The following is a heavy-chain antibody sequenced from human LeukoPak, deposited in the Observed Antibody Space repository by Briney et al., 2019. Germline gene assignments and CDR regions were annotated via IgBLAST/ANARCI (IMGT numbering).Heavy chain of an antibody. CDR1: GFTFSTYS. V-gene: IGHV3-21*01. CDR3: ARDPGQYNYGYSEY. CDR2: ITSSSSYI. Sequence: SGGSLTLSCAASGFTFSTYSMNWVRQAPGKGLEWVSSITSSSSYIYYADSVKGRFTISRDNAKNSLYLQMNSLRAEDTAIYYCARDPGQYNYGYSEYWGQGTLVAVSS. D-gene: IGHD5-18*01. J-gene: IGHJ4*02.